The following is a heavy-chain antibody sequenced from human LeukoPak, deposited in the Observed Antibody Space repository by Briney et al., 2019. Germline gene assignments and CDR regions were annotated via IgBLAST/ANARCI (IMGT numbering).Heavy chain of an antibody. CDR2: ISYDGSNK. CDR3: AKETNGVDAFDI. V-gene: IGHV3-30*18. Sequence: GGSLRLSCAASGFTFSRYGIHGVRQAPAKGLEWVAVISYDGSNKYYADSVKGRFTISRDNSKNTLYLQMNSLRAEDTAVYYCAKETNGVDAFDIWGQGTMVTVSP. J-gene: IGHJ3*02. CDR1: GFTFSRYG. D-gene: IGHD7-27*01.